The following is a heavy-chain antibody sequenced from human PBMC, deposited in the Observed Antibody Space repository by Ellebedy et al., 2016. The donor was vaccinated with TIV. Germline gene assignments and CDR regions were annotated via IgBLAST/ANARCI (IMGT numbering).Heavy chain of an antibody. CDR1: GGSISSGDYY. V-gene: IGHV4-30-4*01. CDR3: ARESFRVGQLVRELDY. CDR2: IYYSGST. Sequence: SETLSLXXTVSGGSISSGDYYWSWIRQPPGKGLEWIGYIYYSGSTYYNPSLKSRVTISVDTSKNQLSLKLSSVTAADTAVYYCARESFRVGQLVRELDYWGQGTLVTVSS. J-gene: IGHJ4*02. D-gene: IGHD6-6*01.